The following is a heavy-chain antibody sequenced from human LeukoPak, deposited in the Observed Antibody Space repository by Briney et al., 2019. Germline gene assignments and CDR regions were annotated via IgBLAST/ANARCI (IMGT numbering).Heavy chain of an antibody. CDR2: INQDGSAR. J-gene: IGHJ4*02. CDR1: GFTFSTYW. V-gene: IGHV3-7*01. Sequence: QPGGSLRLSCAASGFTFSTYWVTWVSQAPGKGLEWVANINQDGSARHYVDSAEGRFTISRDNAKNSLYLQLSSLRAEDTAVYYCAIAAGWEQAYWGQGALVTVSS. D-gene: IGHD1/OR15-1a*01. CDR3: AIAAGWEQAY.